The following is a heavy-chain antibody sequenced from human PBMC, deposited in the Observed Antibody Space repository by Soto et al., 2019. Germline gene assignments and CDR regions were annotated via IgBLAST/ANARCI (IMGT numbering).Heavy chain of an antibody. D-gene: IGHD2-8*01. Sequence: SQTLSLTWAISGDSVSSDRVAWNWIRQSPSRGLEWLGRTYYRSKWYNDYAVSVKSRITINSDTSKNQFSLHLNSVTPEDTAVHYCARDQTSNKWSKWFDPWGQGTLLTVS. V-gene: IGHV6-1*01. J-gene: IGHJ5*02. CDR3: ARDQTSNKWSKWFDP. CDR1: GDSVSSDRVA. CDR2: TYYRSKWYN.